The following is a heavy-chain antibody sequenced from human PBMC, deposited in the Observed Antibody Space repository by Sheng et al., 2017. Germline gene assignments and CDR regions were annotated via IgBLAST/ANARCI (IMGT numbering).Heavy chain of an antibody. V-gene: IGHV3-9*01. CDR3: AKERGFPLHAFDI. D-gene: IGHD3-10*01. J-gene: IGHJ3*02. CDR1: GFTFDDYA. CDR2: ISWNSGSI. Sequence: EVQLVESGGGLVQPGRSLRLSCAASGFTFDDYAMHWVRQAPGKGLEWVSGISWNSGSIGYADSVKGRFTISRDNAKNSLYLQMNSLRAEDTALYYCAKERGFPLHAFDIWGQGTMVTVSS.